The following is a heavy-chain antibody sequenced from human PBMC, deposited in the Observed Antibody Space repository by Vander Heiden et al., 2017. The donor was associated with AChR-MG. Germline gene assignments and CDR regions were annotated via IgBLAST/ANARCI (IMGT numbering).Heavy chain of an antibody. V-gene: IGHV3-21*01. CDR3: ARMPPSNIAVAGTEGSDY. J-gene: IGHJ4*02. D-gene: IGHD6-19*01. CDR2: ISSSSSYI. Sequence: EVQLVESGGGLVTPGGSLRLPCAASGFTFSSYSMNWVRQAPGKGLEWVSSISSSSSYIYYADSVKGRFTISRDNAKNSLYLQMNSLRAEDTAVYYCARMPPSNIAVAGTEGSDYWGQGTLVTVSS. CDR1: GFTFSSYS.